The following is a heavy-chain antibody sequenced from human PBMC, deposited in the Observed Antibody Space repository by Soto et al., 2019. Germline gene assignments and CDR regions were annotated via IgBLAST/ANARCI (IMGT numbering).Heavy chain of an antibody. D-gene: IGHD3-22*01. CDR2: ISYDGSNK. CDR3: ALAFYDSSGYAPYYYYGMDV. Sequence: GGSLRLSCAASGFTFSSYAMHWVRQAPGKGLEWVAVISYDGSNKYYADSVKGRFTISRDNSKNTLYLQMNSLRAEDTAVYYCALAFYDSSGYAPYYYYGMDVWGQGTTVTVSS. V-gene: IGHV3-30-3*01. J-gene: IGHJ6*02. CDR1: GFTFSSYA.